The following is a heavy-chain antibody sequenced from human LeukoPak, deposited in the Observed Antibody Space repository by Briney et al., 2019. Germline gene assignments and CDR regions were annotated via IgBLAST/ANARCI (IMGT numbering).Heavy chain of an antibody. CDR3: ARPTYCGSNCYFNFDY. J-gene: IGHJ4*02. Sequence: ASVKVSCKTSGYTFATYFMRWVRQAPGQGLEWMGYIKPNSGVTNYARKFRGRVTMTWDTSISTAYIELSGLTSDDTAIYYCARPTYCGSNCYFNFDYWGQGTLVTVSS. CDR1: GYTFATYF. CDR2: IKPNSGVT. V-gene: IGHV1-2*02. D-gene: IGHD2-21*02.